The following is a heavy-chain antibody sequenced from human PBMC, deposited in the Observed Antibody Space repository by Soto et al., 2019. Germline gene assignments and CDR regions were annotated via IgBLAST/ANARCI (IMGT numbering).Heavy chain of an antibody. CDR1: GFSLSDYY. V-gene: IGHV3-11*05. J-gene: IGHJ5*02. CDR3: ARSDPRSGWCCNWFDP. D-gene: IGHD6-19*01. CDR2: ISSSSSDT. Sequence: QVQLVESGGGLVKPGGSLRLSCRAFGFSLSDYYMGWIRQAPGKGLEWLSYISSSSSDTNYADSVKGRFTISRDNAKNSLFLQMNSLRVDDTAVYYCARSDPRSGWCCNWFDPWGQGTLVTVSS.